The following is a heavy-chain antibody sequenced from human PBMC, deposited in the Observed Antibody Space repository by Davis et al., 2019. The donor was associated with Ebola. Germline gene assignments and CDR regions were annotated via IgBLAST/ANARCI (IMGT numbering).Heavy chain of an antibody. D-gene: IGHD4-17*01. Sequence: GESLKISCAASGFTVSSNYMNWVRQAPGKGLEWVSVIYSGGSTYYADSVKGRFTISRHNSKNTLYLQMNSLRAEDTAVYYCAARYGDYAPIDYWGQGTLVTVSS. V-gene: IGHV3-53*01. CDR2: IYSGGST. CDR3: AARYGDYAPIDY. J-gene: IGHJ4*02. CDR1: GFTVSSNY.